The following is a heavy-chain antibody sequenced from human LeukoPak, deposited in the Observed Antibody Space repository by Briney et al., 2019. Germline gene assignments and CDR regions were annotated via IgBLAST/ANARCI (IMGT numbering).Heavy chain of an antibody. CDR3: ARDWSSEFDY. CDR2: ISYDGSNK. D-gene: IGHD1-26*01. J-gene: IGHJ4*02. CDR1: GFTFSSYG. Sequence: PGGSLRLSCAASGFTFSSYGMHWGRQAPGKGLEWVAVISYDGSNKYYADSVKGRFTISRDNSKNTLYLQMNSLRAEDTAVYYCARDWSSEFDYWGQGTLVTVSS. V-gene: IGHV3-30*03.